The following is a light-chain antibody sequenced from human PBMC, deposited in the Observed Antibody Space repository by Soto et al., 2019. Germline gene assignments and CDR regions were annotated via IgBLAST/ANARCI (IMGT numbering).Light chain of an antibody. CDR2: DAS. CDR1: QSVSSY. CDR3: QQRSNWPPKWT. Sequence: EIVLTQSPATLSLSPGERATLSCRASQSVSSYLAWYQQKPGQAPRLLIYDASNRATGIPARFSGSGSGTDFTLTISCLEPEDFAVYYCQQRSNWPPKWTFGQGTKVEIK. J-gene: IGKJ1*01. V-gene: IGKV3-11*01.